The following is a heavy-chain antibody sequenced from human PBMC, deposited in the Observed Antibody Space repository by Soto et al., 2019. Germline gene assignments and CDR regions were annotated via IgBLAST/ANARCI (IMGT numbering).Heavy chain of an antibody. Sequence: GXSVKVSCKASGGTFSSYAISWVRQAPGQGLEWMGGIIPIFGTANYAQKFQGRVTITADESTSTAYMELSSLRSEDTAVYYCASPLYPVTTTGYYGMDVWGQGTKVTVYS. D-gene: IGHD4-17*01. CDR2: IIPIFGTA. V-gene: IGHV1-69*13. CDR1: GGTFSSYA. J-gene: IGHJ6*02. CDR3: ASPLYPVTTTGYYGMDV.